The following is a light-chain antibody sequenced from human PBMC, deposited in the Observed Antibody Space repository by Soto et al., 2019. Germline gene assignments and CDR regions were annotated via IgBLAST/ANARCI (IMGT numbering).Light chain of an antibody. CDR1: QRIISY. Sequence: AIRLTQSPSSFSASTGDTVTITCRASQRIISYLAWYQQKPGKAPKLLISAVSSLRSGVPSRFSGSGSGTDFTLTIRRLQSEDFATYFCQQYYNYPRTFGQGTKVDIK. V-gene: IGKV1-8*01. J-gene: IGKJ1*01. CDR2: AVS. CDR3: QQYYNYPRT.